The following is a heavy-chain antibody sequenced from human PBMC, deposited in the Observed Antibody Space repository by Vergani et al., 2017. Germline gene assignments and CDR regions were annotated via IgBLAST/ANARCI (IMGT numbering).Heavy chain of an antibody. CDR2: LNPTTGHT. V-gene: IGHV1-46*02. CDR3: ARSIGYCAGATCRAYYYDH. Sequence: VQLVQSGAEVRTPGASVTVSCTASGYIFKNYYIHWLRQAPGQAFEWMGILNPTTGHTLSAQKFMGRVDMTRDPSQDTSTRTVQMTLSSLRSEDTAVYYCARSIGYCAGATCRAYYYDHWGQGTRVTGSS. J-gene: IGHJ5*02. CDR1: GYIFKNYY. D-gene: IGHD2-21*01.